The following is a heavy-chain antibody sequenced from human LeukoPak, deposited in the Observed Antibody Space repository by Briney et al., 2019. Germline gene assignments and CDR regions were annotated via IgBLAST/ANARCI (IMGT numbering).Heavy chain of an antibody. J-gene: IGHJ4*02. CDR1: GGSISSNNW. V-gene: IGHV4-4*02. CDR3: ARRGYCSGGSCYHYFDY. D-gene: IGHD2-15*01. Sequence: PSGTLSLTCAVSGGSISSNNWWGWVRQPPGQGLEWIGEIYHSGSPNYNPSLKSRVTISVDKSRNHFSLNLSSVTAADTAVYYCARRGYCSGGSCYHYFDYWGQGTLVTVSS. CDR2: IYHSGSP.